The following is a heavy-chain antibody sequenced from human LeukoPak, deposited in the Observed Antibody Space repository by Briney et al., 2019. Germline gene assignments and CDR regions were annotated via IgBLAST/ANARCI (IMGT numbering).Heavy chain of an antibody. V-gene: IGHV3-30*18. CDR1: GFTFTTCG. Sequence: GQSLRLSCAASGFTFTTCGMHWVRQAPGKGLEWVAVISYDGSDKYYADSVKGRFIISRDNSKNMVHLQMNSLRVDDTAVYFCAKDRHGYSSAWYYFDYWGQGTLVTVSS. CDR3: AKDRHGYSSAWYYFDY. D-gene: IGHD6-19*01. CDR2: ISYDGSDK. J-gene: IGHJ4*02.